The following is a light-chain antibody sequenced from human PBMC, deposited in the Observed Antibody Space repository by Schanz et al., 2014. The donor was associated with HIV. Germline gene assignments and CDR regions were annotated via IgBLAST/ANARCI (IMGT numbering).Light chain of an antibody. J-gene: IGKJ1*01. CDR2: RSS. Sequence: IQMTQSPSTLSASVGDRVTITCRASQNIGNWVAWYQQKPGKAPNLLIYRSSTLITGIPSRFSGSESGTEFAHTISSLQPEDFATYYCLQDYHYRWAFGQGTKVEIK. V-gene: IGKV1-5*03. CDR1: QNIGNW. CDR3: LQDYHYRWA.